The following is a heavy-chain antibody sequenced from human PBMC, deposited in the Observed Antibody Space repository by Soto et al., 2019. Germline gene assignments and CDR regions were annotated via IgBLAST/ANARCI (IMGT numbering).Heavy chain of an antibody. D-gene: IGHD2-15*01. J-gene: IGHJ4*02. CDR3: AGAPSRVDSVVAAD. Sequence: ASVKVSCKAGGYTFSDYYIQWVRQAPGQGLEYIGWISPKSGGAADAQKFRGRVTMTRDTSVNLAYLQLSNLRSDDTADYYCAGAPSRVDSVVAADWGQGTLVTVSS. CDR1: GYTFSDYY. V-gene: IGHV1-2*02. CDR2: ISPKSGGA.